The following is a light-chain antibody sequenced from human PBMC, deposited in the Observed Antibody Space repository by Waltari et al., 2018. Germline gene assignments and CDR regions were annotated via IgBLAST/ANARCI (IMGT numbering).Light chain of an antibody. Sequence: DIQLTQSPSFLSVSVGDRVTITCRASQGISSSLAWSQQKPGKAPKLLVYAASSLQSGVPSRFSGSGSGTEFTLTISSLQPEDFASYYCQQLSTYPLTIGGGTKVEIK. CDR3: QQLSTYPLT. CDR2: AAS. CDR1: QGISSS. V-gene: IGKV1-9*01. J-gene: IGKJ4*01.